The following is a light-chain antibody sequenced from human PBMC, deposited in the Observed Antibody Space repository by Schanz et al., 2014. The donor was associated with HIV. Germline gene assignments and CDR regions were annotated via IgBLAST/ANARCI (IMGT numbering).Light chain of an antibody. CDR1: QNIANW. V-gene: IGKV1-5*03. Sequence: DIQMTQSPSTLSASVGDRVTITCRASQNIANWLTWYQQKPGKAPKLLIHQASTLKSGVPSRFSGSGSGTEFTLTISSLQPEDFATYYCQQSYSTMWTFGQGTKVEIK. CDR2: QAS. CDR3: QQSYSTMWT. J-gene: IGKJ1*01.